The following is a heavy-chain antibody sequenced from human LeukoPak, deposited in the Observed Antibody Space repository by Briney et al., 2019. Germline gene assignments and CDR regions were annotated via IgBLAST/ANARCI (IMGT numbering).Heavy chain of an antibody. CDR1: GGSISSYY. Sequence: SETLSLTCTVSGGSISSYYWSWIRQPPGKGLEWIGYIYYSGSTNYNPSLKSRATISVDTSKNQFSLKLSSVTAADTAVYYCARDNWNYGSSMDVWGQGTTVTVSS. D-gene: IGHD1-7*01. V-gene: IGHV4-59*01. CDR2: IYYSGST. CDR3: ARDNWNYGSSMDV. J-gene: IGHJ6*02.